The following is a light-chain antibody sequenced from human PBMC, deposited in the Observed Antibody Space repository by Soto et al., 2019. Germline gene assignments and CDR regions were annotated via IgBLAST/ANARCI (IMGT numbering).Light chain of an antibody. Sequence: DIQMTQSPSSLCASLGDIVTITCQASQDISNYLNWYQQKPGKAPKLLIYAASSLQSGVPSRFSGSGSGTDFTLTISSLQPEDFATYYCQQANSFPLTFGGGTKVDIK. CDR2: AAS. J-gene: IGKJ4*01. CDR3: QQANSFPLT. V-gene: IGKV1-12*01. CDR1: QDISNY.